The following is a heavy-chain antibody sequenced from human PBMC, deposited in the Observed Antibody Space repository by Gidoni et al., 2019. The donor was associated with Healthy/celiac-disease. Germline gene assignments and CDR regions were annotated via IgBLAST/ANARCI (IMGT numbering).Heavy chain of an antibody. CDR1: GGSLSSFY. D-gene: IGHD3-22*01. J-gene: IGHJ3*02. V-gene: IGHV4-59*01. CDR2: IYYGGST. Sequence: QVQLQESGPGLVKPSETLSLTCTVSGGSLSSFYWSWIRQPPGKGLAWIGYIYYGGSTNYNPAHKSRGTISVDTSKNQFSLKLSSVTAADTAVYYCASIRGYYGGSYVFDIWGQGTMVTVSS. CDR3: ASIRGYYGGSYVFDI.